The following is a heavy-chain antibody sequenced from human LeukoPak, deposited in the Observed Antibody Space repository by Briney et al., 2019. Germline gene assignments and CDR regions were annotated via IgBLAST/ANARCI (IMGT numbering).Heavy chain of an antibody. J-gene: IGHJ5*02. V-gene: IGHV1-3*01. Sequence: GASVKVSCKASGYTFTSYAMHWVRQAPGQRLEWMGWINAGNGNTKYSQEFQGRVTITRDTSASTAYMELSSLRSDDTAVYYCASGGGRRAFDPWGQGTLVTVSS. D-gene: IGHD5-24*01. CDR3: ASGGGRRAFDP. CDR1: GYTFTSYA. CDR2: INAGNGNT.